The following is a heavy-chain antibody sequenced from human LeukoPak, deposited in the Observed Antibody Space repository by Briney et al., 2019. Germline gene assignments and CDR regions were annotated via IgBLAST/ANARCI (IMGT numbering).Heavy chain of an antibody. V-gene: IGHV4-4*02. J-gene: IGHJ6*03. CDR3: ARGHSSGWPHYYYYMDV. D-gene: IGHD6-19*01. Sequence: SETLSLTCAVSGGSISSSNWWSWVRQPPGKGLEWIGEIYHSGSTNYNPSLKSRVTISVDTSKNQFSLKLSSVTAADTAVYYCARGHSSGWPHYYYYMDVWGKGTTVTVSS. CDR2: IYHSGST. CDR1: GGSISSSNW.